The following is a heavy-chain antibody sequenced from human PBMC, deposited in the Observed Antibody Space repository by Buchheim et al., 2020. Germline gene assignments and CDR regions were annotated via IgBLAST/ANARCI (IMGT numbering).Heavy chain of an antibody. D-gene: IGHD6-19*01. CDR2: IYHSGST. Sequence: QVQLQESGPGLVKPSGTLSLTCAVSGGSISSSNWWSWVRQPPGKGLEWLGEIYHSGSTNYNPSLKSRATISVDKSKNQFSLKLSSVTAADTAVYYCARDLTIAVAGTGYFDYWGQGTL. CDR3: ARDLTIAVAGTGYFDY. CDR1: GGSISSSNW. J-gene: IGHJ4*02. V-gene: IGHV4-4*02.